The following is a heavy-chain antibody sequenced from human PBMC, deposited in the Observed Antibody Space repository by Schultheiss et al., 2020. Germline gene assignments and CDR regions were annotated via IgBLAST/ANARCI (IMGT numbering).Heavy chain of an antibody. CDR3: ARERRDDYVWGSPPDGMDV. Sequence: SQTLSLTCTVSGGSISSGGYFWSWIRQNPEKGLEWIAYIYATGSIYYNPSLKSRIAMSIDTSKNHFSLKLSSVTAADTAVYYCARERRDDYVWGSPPDGMDVWGQGTTVTVSS. V-gene: IGHV4-31*03. CDR1: GGSISSGGYF. D-gene: IGHD3-16*01. J-gene: IGHJ6*01. CDR2: IYATGSI.